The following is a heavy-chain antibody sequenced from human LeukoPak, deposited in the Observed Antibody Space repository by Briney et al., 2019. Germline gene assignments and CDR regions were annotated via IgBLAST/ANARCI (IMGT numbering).Heavy chain of an antibody. CDR3: ARDLGYYDY. CDR1: GFTFTNHA. Sequence: GGSLRLSCAASGFTFTNHAIHWVRQAPGKGLEWVAVISYDGTNKYYADSVKGRFTISRDNSKNTLYLQMNSLRAEDTAVYYCARDLGYYDYWGQGTLVTVSS. CDR2: ISYDGTNK. J-gene: IGHJ4*02. V-gene: IGHV3-30-3*01. D-gene: IGHD2-15*01.